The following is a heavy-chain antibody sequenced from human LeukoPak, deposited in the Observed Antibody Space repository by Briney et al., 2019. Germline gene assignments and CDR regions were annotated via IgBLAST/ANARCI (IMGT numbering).Heavy chain of an antibody. CDR3: ARDGVAARPGGFYYFDY. CDR2: IKQDGSEK. V-gene: IGHV3-7*01. Sequence: GGSLRLSCAASGFTFSSYWMSWVRQAPGKGLEWVANIKQDGSEKYYADSVKGRFTISRDNAKNSLYLQMNSLRAEDTAVYYCARDGVAARPGGFYYFDYWGQGTLVTVSS. CDR1: GFTFSSYW. J-gene: IGHJ4*02. D-gene: IGHD6-6*01.